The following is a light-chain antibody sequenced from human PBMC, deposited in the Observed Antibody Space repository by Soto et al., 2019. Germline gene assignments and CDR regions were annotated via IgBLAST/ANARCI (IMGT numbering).Light chain of an antibody. CDR3: SSYTSSSTLVV. CDR2: DVS. CDR1: SSDGGGYNY. J-gene: IGLJ2*01. Sequence: QSALTQPASVSGSPGQSITISCTGTSSDGGGYNYVSWYQQHPGKAPKLMIYDVSNRPSGVSNRFSGSKSGNTASLTISGLQAVDEADYYCSSYTSSSTLVVFGGGTKLTVL. V-gene: IGLV2-14*01.